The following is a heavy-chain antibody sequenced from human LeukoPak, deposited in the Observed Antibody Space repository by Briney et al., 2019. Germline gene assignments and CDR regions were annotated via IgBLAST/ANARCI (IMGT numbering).Heavy chain of an antibody. V-gene: IGHV3-23*01. J-gene: IGHJ4*02. CDR3: AKETGIILVRGAVDC. D-gene: IGHD3-10*01. CDR2: TSGSGGNP. CDR1: GFAFSSYA. Sequence: PSGGSLRLSCAASGFAFSSYAMSWVRQAPGKGLEWVSVTSGSGGNPYYADSVKGRFTISRDNSKNTLYLHMNSLRAEDTALYYCAKETGIILVRGAVDCWGQGTLVTVSS.